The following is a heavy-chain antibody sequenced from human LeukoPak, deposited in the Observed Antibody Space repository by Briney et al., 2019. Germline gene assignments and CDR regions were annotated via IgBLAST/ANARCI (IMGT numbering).Heavy chain of an antibody. D-gene: IGHD3-10*01. CDR3: TRADYYGSGSYYTSWFDP. Sequence: PGGSLRPSCTASGFTFGDYAMSWVRQAPGKGLEWVGFIRSKAYGGTTEYAASVKGRFTISRDDSKSIAYLQINGLKTEDTAVYYCTRADYYGSGSYYTSWFDPWGQGTLVTVSS. J-gene: IGHJ5*02. CDR1: GFTFGDYA. CDR2: IRSKAYGGTT. V-gene: IGHV3-49*04.